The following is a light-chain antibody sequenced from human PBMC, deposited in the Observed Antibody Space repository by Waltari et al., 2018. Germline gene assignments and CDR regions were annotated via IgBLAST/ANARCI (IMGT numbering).Light chain of an antibody. CDR1: SSDVGGYHL. Sequence: QSALTQPASVSGSPGQSFTISCTGTSSDVGGYHLVSWYQQHPGKAPKLLIYDVSERPSGVSSRFSGSKSGNTASLTISGIQADDEADYYCCSYAGSFTWVFGGGTKVTVL. J-gene: IGLJ3*02. V-gene: IGLV2-23*02. CDR2: DVS. CDR3: CSYAGSFTWV.